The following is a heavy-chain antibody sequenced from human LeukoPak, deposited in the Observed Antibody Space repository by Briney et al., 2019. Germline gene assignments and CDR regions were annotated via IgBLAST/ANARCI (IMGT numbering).Heavy chain of an antibody. V-gene: IGHV3-23*01. Sequence: GGSLRLSCAASGFTFSNNGMNWVRQAPGKGLEWVSGISPSGDITYYADSVKGRFTISRDNSKDTLYLEVISLTAEDTAVYYCAKDDAWLRFGEWSQGTLVTVSS. CDR2: ISPSGDIT. J-gene: IGHJ4*02. D-gene: IGHD3-10*01. CDR1: GFTFSNNG. CDR3: AKDDAWLRFGE.